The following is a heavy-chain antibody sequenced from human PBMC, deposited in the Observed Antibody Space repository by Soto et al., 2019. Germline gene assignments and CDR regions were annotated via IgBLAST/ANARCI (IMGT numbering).Heavy chain of an antibody. CDR2: IKSKTDGGTT. J-gene: IGHJ5*02. CDR1: GFTFSNAW. CDR3: TPALPLRIAAAGPSLLDWFDP. V-gene: IGHV3-15*01. D-gene: IGHD6-13*01. Sequence: EVQLVESGGGLVKPGGSLRLSCAASGFTFSNAWMSWVRQAPGKGLEWVGRIKSKTDGGTTDYAAPVKGRFTISRDDSKNPLYLQMNSLKTEDTAVYYCTPALPLRIAAAGPSLLDWFDPWGQGTLVTVSS.